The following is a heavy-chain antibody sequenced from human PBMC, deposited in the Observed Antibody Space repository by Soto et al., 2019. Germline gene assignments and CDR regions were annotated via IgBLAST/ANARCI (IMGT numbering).Heavy chain of an antibody. CDR1: GFPFSSYA. CDR2: STGAGGGT. CDR3: AKGHSDYQGDYNYYGMDV. D-gene: IGHD6-25*01. V-gene: IGHV3-23*01. Sequence: GGSLRLSCAASGFPFSSYAISWVRQAPGRGLEWVAASTGAGGGTYSLEAVKGRFTVSRDNSKKTVYLQLDGLRAEDTAVYYCAKGHSDYQGDYNYYGMDVWVRGTTVTVSS. J-gene: IGHJ6*02.